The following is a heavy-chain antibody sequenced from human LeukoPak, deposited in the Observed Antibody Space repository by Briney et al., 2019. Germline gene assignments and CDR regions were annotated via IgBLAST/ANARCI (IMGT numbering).Heavy chain of an antibody. CDR3: ITGDYDFWSGFYSPNHYFDY. CDR1: GFTFSSYA. J-gene: IGHJ4*02. D-gene: IGHD3-3*01. Sequence: GGSLRLSCAASGFTFSSYAMSWVRQAPGKGLEWVGRIKGKTAGGAPDYVASVKGRFTISRDDSKNTLFLQMNSLKTEDTAVYYCITGDYDFWSGFYSPNHYFDYWGQGTLVTVSS. V-gene: IGHV3-15*01. CDR2: IKGKTAGGAP.